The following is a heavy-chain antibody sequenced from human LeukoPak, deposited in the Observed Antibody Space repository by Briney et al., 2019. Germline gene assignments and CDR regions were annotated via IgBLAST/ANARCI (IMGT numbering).Heavy chain of an antibody. CDR1: GFTFSSYG. Sequence: GGSLRLSCAASGFTFSSYGMHWVRQAPGKGREWVAFIRYDGSNKYYADSVKGRFTISRDNSKNTLYLQMNSLRAEDTAVYYCAKDPCSSTSCYIDYWGQGTLVTVSS. D-gene: IGHD2-2*02. J-gene: IGHJ4*02. CDR2: IRYDGSNK. V-gene: IGHV3-30*02. CDR3: AKDPCSSTSCYIDY.